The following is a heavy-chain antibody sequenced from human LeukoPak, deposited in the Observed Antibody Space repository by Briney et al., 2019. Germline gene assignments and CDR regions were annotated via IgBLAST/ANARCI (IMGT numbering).Heavy chain of an antibody. V-gene: IGHV3-23*01. CDR3: AKDERNWNYNLASQTYD. D-gene: IGHD1-7*01. Sequence: GGSLRLSCAASGFTFSSYAMSWVRQAPGTGLEWVSSISGSGVSTYYADSVKGRFTVSRDNSKNTLYLQMSSLRAEDTAVYYCAKDERNWNYNLASQTYDWGQGTLVTVSS. CDR1: GFTFSSYA. CDR2: ISGSGVST. J-gene: IGHJ4*02.